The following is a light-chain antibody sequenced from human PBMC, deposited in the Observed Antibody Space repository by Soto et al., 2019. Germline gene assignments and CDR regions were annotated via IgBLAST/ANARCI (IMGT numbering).Light chain of an antibody. J-gene: IGKJ4*02. CDR1: QSISSW. CDR2: KAS. Sequence: DIQMTQSPSTLSASVGYRVTITCRASQSISSWLAWYQQKPGKAPNLLIYKASSLESGVPSRFSGSGSGTEFTLTISSLQPDDFATYYCQQYNSYPLTFGGGTKVETK. CDR3: QQYNSYPLT. V-gene: IGKV1-5*03.